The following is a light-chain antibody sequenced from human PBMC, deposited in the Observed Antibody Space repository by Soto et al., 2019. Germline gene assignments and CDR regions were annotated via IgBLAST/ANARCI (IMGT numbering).Light chain of an antibody. Sequence: QSVLTQPASVSGSPGQSIPISCTGTSSDVGSYNLVSWYQQHPGKAPKLMIYEGIKRPSGVSIRFSGSKSGNTASLTISGLQAEDEADYYCSSYAGSGTWVFGGGTKLTVL. CDR1: SSDVGSYNL. CDR2: EGI. J-gene: IGLJ3*02. CDR3: SSYAGSGTWV. V-gene: IGLV2-23*01.